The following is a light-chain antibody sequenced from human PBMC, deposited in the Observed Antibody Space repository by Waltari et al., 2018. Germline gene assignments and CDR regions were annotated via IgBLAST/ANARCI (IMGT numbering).Light chain of an antibody. CDR3: QHYVRLPAT. Sequence: IVLTQSPGTLSLSPGDRATLSCRASQSVSRSLAWYQQKPGQAPKLLIYGASTRATGIPDMFTVSGYGTDFSLTISSLEPEDFAIYFCQHYVRLPATFGQGTKVEIK. V-gene: IGKV3-20*01. J-gene: IGKJ1*01. CDR2: GAS. CDR1: QSVSRS.